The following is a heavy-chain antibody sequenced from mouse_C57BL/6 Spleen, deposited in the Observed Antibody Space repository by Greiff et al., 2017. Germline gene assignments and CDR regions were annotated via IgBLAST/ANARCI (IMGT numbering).Heavy chain of an antibody. Sequence: VQLQQPGTELVKPGASVKLSCKASGYTFTSYWMHWVKQRPGQGLEWIGNINPSNGGTNYNEKFKSKATRTVDKSSSTAYMQLSSLTSEDSAVYYCAREGNGYYGWFAYWGQGTLVTVSA. CDR1: GYTFTSYW. J-gene: IGHJ3*01. V-gene: IGHV1-53*01. CDR3: AREGNGYYGWFAY. D-gene: IGHD2-3*01. CDR2: INPSNGGT.